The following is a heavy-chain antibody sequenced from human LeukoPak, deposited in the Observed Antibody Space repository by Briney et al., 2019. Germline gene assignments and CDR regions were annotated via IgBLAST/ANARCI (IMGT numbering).Heavy chain of an antibody. CDR2: ISAYNGNT. J-gene: IGHJ4*02. V-gene: IGHV1-18*01. CDR1: GYTFTNYG. Sequence: VASVKVSCKASGYTFTNYGINWVRQAPGQGLEWMGYISAYNGNTNYAQNFQGRVTMTTDTSTNTAYVELTSLRSDDTAVYYCARVAVAQYYFDYWGQGTLVTVPS. D-gene: IGHD4-23*01. CDR3: ARVAVAQYYFDY.